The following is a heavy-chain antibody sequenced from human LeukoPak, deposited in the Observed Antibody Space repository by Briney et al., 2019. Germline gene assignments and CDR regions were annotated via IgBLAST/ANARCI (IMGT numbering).Heavy chain of an antibody. D-gene: IGHD2-21*01. J-gene: IGHJ4*02. V-gene: IGHV1-3*01. CDR3: ARGIWSARTVDYYLDS. Sequence: ASVTVSCKASGYTLSNYAIHWVRQAPGQRFEWMGWINAGNGHTKYSQNFQGRVTITRDSSASTVYMELSSLTSEDTAVYYCARGIWSARTVDYYLDSWGQGTLVTVSS. CDR1: GYTLSNYA. CDR2: INAGNGHT.